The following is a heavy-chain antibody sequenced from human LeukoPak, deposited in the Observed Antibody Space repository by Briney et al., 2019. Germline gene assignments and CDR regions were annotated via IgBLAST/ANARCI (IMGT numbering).Heavy chain of an antibody. CDR2: IIPIFGTA. J-gene: IGHJ4*02. CDR1: GGTFSSYA. V-gene: IGHV1-69*13. D-gene: IGHD6-13*01. Sequence: ASVKVSCKASGGTFSSYAISWVRQAPGQGLEWMGGIIPIFGTANYAQKFQGRVTITADESTSTAYMELSSLRSEDTAVYYCARDPPHSSSWPYFDYWGQGTLVTVSS. CDR3: ARDPPHSSSWPYFDY.